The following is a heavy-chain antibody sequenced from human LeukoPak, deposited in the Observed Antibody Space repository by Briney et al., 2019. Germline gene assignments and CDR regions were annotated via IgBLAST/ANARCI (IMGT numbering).Heavy chain of an antibody. J-gene: IGHJ1*01. CDR2: VRSKAYGGTT. CDR3: TRDDLYYYDSSGYYD. D-gene: IGHD3-22*01. CDR1: GFTFGDYA. V-gene: IGHV3-49*04. Sequence: GGSLRLSCTAPGFTFGDYAMSWVRQAPGKGLEWVGFVRSKAYGGTTEYAASVKGRFTISRDDSKSIAYLQMNSLKTEDTAVYYCTRDDLYYYDSSGYYDWGQGTLVTVSS.